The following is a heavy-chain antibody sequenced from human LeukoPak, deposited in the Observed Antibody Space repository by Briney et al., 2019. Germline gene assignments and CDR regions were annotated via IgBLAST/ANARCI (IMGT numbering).Heavy chain of an antibody. J-gene: IGHJ4*02. D-gene: IGHD2-15*01. Sequence: GASVKVSCKASAYTFTSYDINWVRQATGQGLEWMEWMNPNSGNTGYAQKFQGRVTMTRNTSISTAYMELSSLRSEDTAVYYCARGAPGSYCSGGSCPYFDYWGQGTLISVSS. CDR1: AYTFTSYD. CDR3: ARGAPGSYCSGGSCPYFDY. V-gene: IGHV1-8*01. CDR2: MNPNSGNT.